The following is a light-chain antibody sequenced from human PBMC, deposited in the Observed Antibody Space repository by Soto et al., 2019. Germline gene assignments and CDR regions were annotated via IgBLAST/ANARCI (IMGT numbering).Light chain of an antibody. CDR3: QQYSSWVT. CDR1: QTITSN. V-gene: IGKV3-15*01. J-gene: IGKJ4*01. CDR2: GAS. Sequence: EIVMTQSPVTLSLSPGDTATLSCRASQTITSNLAWYQQKPGQPPRLLIYGASTRATGISARFSGSGSGTEFTLTITNLQSEDFAVYYCQQYSSWVTFGGGTQLEI.